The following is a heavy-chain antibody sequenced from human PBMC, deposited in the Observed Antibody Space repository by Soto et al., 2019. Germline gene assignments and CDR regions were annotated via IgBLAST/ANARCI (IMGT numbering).Heavy chain of an antibody. J-gene: IGHJ4*02. CDR1: GGSIRSSNYY. CDR3: ASLQVPGNFDY. Sequence: SETLSLTCTVSGGSIRSSNYYWAWVRQLPGKGLEWIANIYYSGDTYFHPSLRSRLTVSVDTSKNQFSLKLSSLTAADTAMYYCASLQVPGNFDYWGQGTLVTVSS. V-gene: IGHV4-39*01. CDR2: IYYSGDT. D-gene: IGHD6-13*01.